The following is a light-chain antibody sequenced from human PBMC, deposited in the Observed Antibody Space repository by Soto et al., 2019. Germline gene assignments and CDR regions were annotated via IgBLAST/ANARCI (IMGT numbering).Light chain of an antibody. J-gene: IGLJ1*01. V-gene: IGLV2-8*01. Sequence: QYALTQPPSGSGSPGQSVTISCTGTSSDVGDYNYVSWYQQHPGKAPKLMIYEVSKRPSGVPDRFSGSKSGNTASLTVSGLQAEDEADYYCSSYAGSLYIFGTGTKVTVL. CDR2: EVS. CDR3: SSYAGSLYI. CDR1: SSDVGDYNY.